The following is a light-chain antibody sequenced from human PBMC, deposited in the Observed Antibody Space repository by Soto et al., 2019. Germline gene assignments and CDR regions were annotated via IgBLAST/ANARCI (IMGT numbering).Light chain of an antibody. CDR3: QQRSNWPFT. CDR1: QSVSSY. CDR2: EAS. V-gene: IGKV3-11*01. Sequence: IVLTQSPATLSLSPGERATLSCRASQSVSSYLAWYQQKPGQAPRLLIYEASNRATGIPARFSGSGSGTDFTLTISSLEPEDFAVYYCQQRSNWPFTFGPGTTVDVK. J-gene: IGKJ3*01.